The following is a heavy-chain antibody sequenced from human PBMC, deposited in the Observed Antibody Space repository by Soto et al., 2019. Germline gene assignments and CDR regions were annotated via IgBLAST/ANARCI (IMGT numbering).Heavy chain of an antibody. CDR1: GFSLTTSGVG. D-gene: IGHD3-3*01. V-gene: IGHV2-5*02. J-gene: IGHJ4*02. CDR2: IYWDDDK. CDR3: AHRILRTVFGLVTTTAIYFDF. Sequence: QITLNESGPTVVNPAETLTLTCTFSGFSLTTSGVGVGWIRQSPGKAPEWLALIYWDDDKRYSASLKSRLTITKDTSKNQVVLTMASVDAADTATYYCAHRILRTVFGLVTTTAIYFDFWGQGTPVVVSS.